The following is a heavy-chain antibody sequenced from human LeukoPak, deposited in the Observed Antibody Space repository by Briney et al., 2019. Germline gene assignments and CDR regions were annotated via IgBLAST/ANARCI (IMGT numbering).Heavy chain of an antibody. J-gene: IGHJ4*02. Sequence: GGSLRLSCAASGFTFSSYRMSWVRQAPGKGLEWVANIKQDGSEKYYVDSVKGRFTISRDNAKNSLYLQMNSLRAEDTAVYYCARVYDSSGYYSVGVDYWGQGTLVTVSS. CDR1: GFTFSSYR. CDR3: ARVYDSSGYYSVGVDY. V-gene: IGHV3-7*01. D-gene: IGHD3-22*01. CDR2: IKQDGSEK.